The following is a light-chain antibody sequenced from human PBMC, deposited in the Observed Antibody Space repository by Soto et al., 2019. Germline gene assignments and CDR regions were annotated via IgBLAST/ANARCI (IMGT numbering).Light chain of an antibody. J-gene: IGLJ2*01. CDR2: EGS. CDR1: SSDVGSYNL. V-gene: IGLV2-23*01. Sequence: QSVLTQPASVSGSRGQSITISCTGTSSDVGSYNLVSWYQQHPGKAPKLMIYEGSKRPSGVSNRFSGSKSGNTASLTISGLQAEDEADYYCCSYAGSSTVVFGGGTQLTVL. CDR3: CSYAGSSTVV.